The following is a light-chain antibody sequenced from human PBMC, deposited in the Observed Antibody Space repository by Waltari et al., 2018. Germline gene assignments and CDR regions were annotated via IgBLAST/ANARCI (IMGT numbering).Light chain of an antibody. Sequence: QSVLTQSPSASGTPGQRVTISCSGSSSHIGSNAVNWYQPPPGTAPKLLIYSNNQRPSGVPGRFSGSNSGTSASLAISGLQSEDEADYYCAAWDDSLNGHWVFGGGTKLTVL. CDR3: AAWDDSLNGHWV. J-gene: IGLJ3*02. CDR1: SSHIGSNA. V-gene: IGLV1-44*01. CDR2: SNN.